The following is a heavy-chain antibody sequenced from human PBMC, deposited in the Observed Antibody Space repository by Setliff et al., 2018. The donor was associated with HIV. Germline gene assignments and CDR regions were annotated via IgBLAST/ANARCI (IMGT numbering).Heavy chain of an antibody. V-gene: IGHV1-8*02. CDR1: EYTFSDHD. Sequence: ASVKVSCKASEYTFSDHDINWVRQASGQRLEWMGWVNPKSDNSGLAQKFQGRVFLTSNASLNTTYMYLNGLTSDDTATYYCARRIKDNGNYNIPCESWGQGTLVTVSS. CDR2: VNPKSDNS. CDR3: ARRIKDNGNYNIPCES. D-gene: IGHD3-10*01. J-gene: IGHJ5*01.